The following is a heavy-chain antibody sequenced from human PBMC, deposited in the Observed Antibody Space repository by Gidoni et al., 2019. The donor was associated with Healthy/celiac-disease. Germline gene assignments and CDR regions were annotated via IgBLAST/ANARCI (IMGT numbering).Heavy chain of an antibody. D-gene: IGHD1-26*01. J-gene: IGHJ4*02. Sequence: QLQLQESGPGLVKPSETLSLPCTVSGGSISSSSYYWGWLRQPPGKGLEWIGSIYYSGSTYYNPSLKSRVTISVDTSKNQFSLKLSSVTAADTAVYYCARLVGALDYFDYWGQGTLVTVSS. CDR2: IYYSGST. CDR1: GGSISSSSYY. CDR3: ARLVGALDYFDY. V-gene: IGHV4-39*01.